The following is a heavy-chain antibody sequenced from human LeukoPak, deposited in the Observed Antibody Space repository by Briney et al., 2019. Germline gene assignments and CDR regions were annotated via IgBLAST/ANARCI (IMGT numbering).Heavy chain of an antibody. V-gene: IGHV1-46*03. J-gene: IGHJ4*02. CDR3: ARNVGSGLDY. CDR2: INPSGGST. D-gene: IGHD3-10*01. Sequence: ASVKVSCKASGYTFTTYYIHWVRQAPGRGLEWMGFINPSGGSTSYAQKFQGRVTMTRDTSTSTVYMELSSLRSEDTAVYYCARNVGSGLDYWGQGTLVIVSS. CDR1: GYTFTTYY.